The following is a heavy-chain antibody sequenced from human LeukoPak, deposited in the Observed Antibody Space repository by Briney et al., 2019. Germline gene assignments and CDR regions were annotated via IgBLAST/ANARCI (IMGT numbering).Heavy chain of an antibody. CDR3: AKRGVVIRVILVGFHKEAYYFDS. CDR1: GLSLSNYC. V-gene: IGHV3-23*01. Sequence: PGGSLRLSCAVSGLSLSNYCMSWVRQAPGKGLEWVAGISGSGGSTNYADSVKGRFTISRENPKNTLHLQMNSLRAEDTAVYFCAKRGVVIRVILVGFHKEAYYFDSWGQGALVTVS. D-gene: IGHD3-22*01. J-gene: IGHJ4*02. CDR2: ISGSGGST.